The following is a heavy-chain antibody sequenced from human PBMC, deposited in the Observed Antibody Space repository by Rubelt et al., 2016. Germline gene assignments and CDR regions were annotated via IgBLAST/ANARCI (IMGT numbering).Heavy chain of an antibody. Sequence: EVQLVESGGGLVQPGGSLRLSCAASGFTFSSYAMSWVRQAPGQGLEWVSAISGSGGSTYYADSVKGRFTISRDNSKNTPYRQMNRLRAEETAGYYCAKEHGYPRNWWYFDLWGRGTLVTVSS. CDR2: ISGSGGST. J-gene: IGHJ2*01. V-gene: IGHV3-23*04. CDR1: GFTFSSYA. CDR3: AKEHGYPRNWWYFDL. D-gene: IGHD5-18*01.